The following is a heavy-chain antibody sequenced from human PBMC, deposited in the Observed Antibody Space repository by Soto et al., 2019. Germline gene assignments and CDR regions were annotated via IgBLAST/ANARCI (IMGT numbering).Heavy chain of an antibody. CDR3: VRDRFGYGDSGN. J-gene: IGHJ4*02. CDR2: INPSDGST. V-gene: IGHV1-46*01. D-gene: IGHD4-17*01. CDR1: GYIFTDYY. Sequence: ASVKVSCKASGYIFTDYYLHWVRQAPGQGLEWMGVINPSDGSTYSAQKFQGRVTMTRDTSTSTVYLELSSLRAEDSAMYYCVRDRFGYGDSGNWGQGTLVTVSS.